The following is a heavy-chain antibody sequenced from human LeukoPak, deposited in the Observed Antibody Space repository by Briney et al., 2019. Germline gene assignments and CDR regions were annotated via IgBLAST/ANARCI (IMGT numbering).Heavy chain of an antibody. D-gene: IGHD6-6*01. CDR3: ASGIAALWFDP. J-gene: IGHJ5*02. V-gene: IGHV3-7*01. Sequence: PGGSLRLSCAASGFTFSSYWMSWVRQAPGKGLEWVANIKQDGSEKYYVDSVKGRFTISRDNAKNSLYLQMNSLRAEDTAVHYCASGIAALWFDPWGQGTLVTVSS. CDR1: GFTFSSYW. CDR2: IKQDGSEK.